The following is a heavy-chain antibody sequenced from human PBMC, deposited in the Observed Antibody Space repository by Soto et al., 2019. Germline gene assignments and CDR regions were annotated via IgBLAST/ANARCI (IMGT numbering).Heavy chain of an antibody. Sequence: GGSLRLSCAASGFTFSSYGMHWVRQAPGKGLEWVAVIWYDGSNKYYADSVKGRFTISRDNSKNTLYLQMNSLRAEDTAVYYSARDQRRSRGWPTPFDYGGQGPLVTVSS. V-gene: IGHV3-33*01. CDR3: ARDQRRSRGWPTPFDY. CDR2: IWYDGSNK. CDR1: GFTFSSYG. D-gene: IGHD6-19*01. J-gene: IGHJ4*02.